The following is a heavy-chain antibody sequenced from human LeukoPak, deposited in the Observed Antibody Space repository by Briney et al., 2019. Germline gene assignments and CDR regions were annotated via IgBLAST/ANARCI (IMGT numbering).Heavy chain of an antibody. Sequence: GGSLRLSCAASGFTFSSYGMNWVRQAPGKGLEWVPVIKYDGSNKYYADSVKGRFTISRDNSKNTLYLHMNSLRAEDTAVYYCASIAAVGMDVWGQGTTVTVSS. D-gene: IGHD6-13*01. CDR1: GFTFSSYG. V-gene: IGHV3-30*03. J-gene: IGHJ6*02. CDR3: ASIAAVGMDV. CDR2: IKYDGSNK.